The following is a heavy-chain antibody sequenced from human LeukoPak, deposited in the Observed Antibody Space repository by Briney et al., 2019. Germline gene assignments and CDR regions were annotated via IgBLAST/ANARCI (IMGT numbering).Heavy chain of an antibody. Sequence: GGSLRLSCAASGFTFNSYGIHWVRQAPGRGLEGVAFIWYDGSNKYYADSVKGRFTISRDNSKNTLYLQMNSLRAEDTAAYYCARCSTATGFDDRGQGSLVTVTS. CDR1: GFTFNSYG. D-gene: IGHD2-2*01. V-gene: IGHV3-33*01. J-gene: IGHJ4*02. CDR2: IWYDGSNK. CDR3: ARCSTATGFDD.